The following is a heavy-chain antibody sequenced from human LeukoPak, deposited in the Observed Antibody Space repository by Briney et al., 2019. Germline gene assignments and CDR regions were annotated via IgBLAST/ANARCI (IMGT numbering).Heavy chain of an antibody. D-gene: IGHD3-10*01. CDR3: APARLLNWFDP. J-gene: IGHJ5*02. Sequence: GGSLRLSCAASGFTFSSYAMSWVRQAPGKGLEWVSAISGSGGSTYYADSVKGRFTISRDNSKNTLYPQMNSLRAEDTAVYYCAPARLLNWFDPWGQGTLVTVSS. CDR1: GFTFSSYA. CDR2: ISGSGGST. V-gene: IGHV3-23*01.